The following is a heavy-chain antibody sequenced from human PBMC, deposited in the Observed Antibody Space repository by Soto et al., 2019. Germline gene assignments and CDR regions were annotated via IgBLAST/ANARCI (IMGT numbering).Heavy chain of an antibody. CDR3: VREGRSSTWYDWYFDL. J-gene: IGHJ2*01. Sequence: EEQLVESGGGLVQPGGSLRLSCAASGFTFSSSDMHWVRQVTGKGLEWVSAIGTGGDTYYPDSMKGRFTISRENAKNSXXXXXXXXXXXXTXVYFCVREGRSSTWYDWYFDLWGRGTLVTVSS. CDR2: IGTGGDT. V-gene: IGHV3-13*01. CDR1: GFTFSSSD. D-gene: IGHD6-13*01.